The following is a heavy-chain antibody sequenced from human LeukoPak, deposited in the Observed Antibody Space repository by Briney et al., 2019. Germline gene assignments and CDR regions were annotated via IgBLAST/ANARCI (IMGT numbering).Heavy chain of an antibody. V-gene: IGHV1-8*02. CDR1: GYTFTDYY. CDR2: MNPNSGNT. CDR3: ARGGYDILTGYYNDY. J-gene: IGHJ4*02. D-gene: IGHD3-9*01. Sequence: ASVKVSCKASGYTFTDYYIHWVRQATGQGLEWMGWMNPNSGNTGYAQKFQGRVTMTRNTSISTAYMELSSLRSEDTAVYYCARGGYDILTGYYNDYWGQGTLVTVSS.